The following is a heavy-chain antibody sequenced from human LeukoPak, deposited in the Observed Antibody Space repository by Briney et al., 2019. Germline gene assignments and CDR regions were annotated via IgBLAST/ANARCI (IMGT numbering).Heavy chain of an antibody. CDR2: INHSGST. V-gene: IGHV4-34*01. Sequence: TSETPSLTCAVYGGSFSGYYWSWIRQPPGKGLEWIGEINHSGSTNYNPSLKSRVTISVDTSKNQFSLKLSSVTAADTAVYYCARFSLNFPYIPHDAFDIWGQGTMVTVSS. J-gene: IGHJ3*02. D-gene: IGHD2-2*02. CDR1: GGSFSGYY. CDR3: ARFSLNFPYIPHDAFDI.